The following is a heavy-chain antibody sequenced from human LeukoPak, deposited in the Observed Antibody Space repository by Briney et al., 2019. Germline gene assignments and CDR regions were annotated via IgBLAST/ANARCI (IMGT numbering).Heavy chain of an antibody. J-gene: IGHJ4*02. CDR1: GFTFSSYA. CDR2: IWYDGSNK. CDR3: ARDRIAVAGTFDY. D-gene: IGHD6-19*01. V-gene: IGHV3-33*08. Sequence: GGSLRLSCAASGFTFSSYAMSWVRQAPGKGLEWVAVIWYDGSNKYYADSVKGRFTISRDNSKNTLYLQMNRLRAEDTAVYYCARDRIAVAGTFDYWGQGTLVTVSS.